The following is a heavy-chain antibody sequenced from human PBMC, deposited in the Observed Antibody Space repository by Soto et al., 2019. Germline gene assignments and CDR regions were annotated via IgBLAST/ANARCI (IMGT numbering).Heavy chain of an antibody. J-gene: IGHJ3*02. CDR2: INSDGSST. V-gene: IGHV3-74*01. Sequence: GLVWVSRINSDGSSTSYADSVKGRFTISRDNAKNTLYLQMNSLRSEDTAVYYCARVQGSRFWFGDAFDIWLKWRMAT. D-gene: IGHD3-10*01. CDR3: ARVQGSRFWFGDAFDI.